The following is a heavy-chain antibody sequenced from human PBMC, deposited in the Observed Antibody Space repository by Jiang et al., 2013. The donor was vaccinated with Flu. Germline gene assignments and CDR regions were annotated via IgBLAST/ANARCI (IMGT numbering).Heavy chain of an antibody. CDR1: GASISDYY. CDR2: FYYSGST. D-gene: IGHD2-15*01. CDR3: AGHLRNFSGNRALDY. V-gene: IGHV4-59*08. J-gene: IGHJ4*02. Sequence: SQTLSLTCTVSGASISDYYWSWIRQPPGKGLEWIGFFYYSGSTIYNPSLKSRVTISVDTSKNQFSLKLSSVTAADTAVYYCAGHLRNFSGNRALDYWGQGTLVTVSS.